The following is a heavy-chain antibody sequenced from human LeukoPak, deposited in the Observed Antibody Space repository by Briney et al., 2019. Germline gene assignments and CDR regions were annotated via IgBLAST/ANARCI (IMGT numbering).Heavy chain of an antibody. CDR1: GFTFSNAW. CDR2: IKSKTDGGTI. CDR3: TTVLRYAPFDY. J-gene: IGHJ4*02. Sequence: PGGSLRLSCAASGFTFSNAWMSWVRQAPGKGLEWVGRIKSKTDGGTIEYAAPVKGRFTISRDDSKNTLYLQMNSLKTEDTAVYYCTTVLRYAPFDYWGQGTLVTVSS. D-gene: IGHD3-9*01. V-gene: IGHV3-15*01.